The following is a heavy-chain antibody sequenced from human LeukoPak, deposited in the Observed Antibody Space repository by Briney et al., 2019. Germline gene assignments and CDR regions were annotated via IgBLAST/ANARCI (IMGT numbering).Heavy chain of an antibody. D-gene: IGHD3-22*01. CDR2: ISYDGSNK. CDR3: AKELDSSGYYYGGPDY. V-gene: IGHV3-30*18. CDR1: GFTFSSYG. Sequence: GGSLRLSCAASGFTFSSYGMHWVRQAPGKGLEWVAVISYDGSNKYYADSVKGRFTISRDNSKNTLYLQMNSLRAEDTAVYYCAKELDSSGYYYGGPDYWGQGTLVTVSS. J-gene: IGHJ4*02.